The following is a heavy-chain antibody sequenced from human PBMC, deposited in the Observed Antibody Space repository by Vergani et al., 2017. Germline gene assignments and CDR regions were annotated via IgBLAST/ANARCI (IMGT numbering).Heavy chain of an antibody. V-gene: IGHV3-21*01. CDR1: GFTFSSYS. CDR3: ARDGGEWELLPYYYYGMDV. CDR2: ISSSSSYI. D-gene: IGHD1-26*01. J-gene: IGHJ6*02. Sequence: VQLVESGGGLVKPGGSLRLSCAASGFTFSSYSMNWVRQAPGKGLEWVSSISSSSSYIYYADSVKGRFTISRDNAKNSLYLQMNSLRAEDTAVYYCARDGGEWELLPYYYYGMDVWGQGTTVTVSS.